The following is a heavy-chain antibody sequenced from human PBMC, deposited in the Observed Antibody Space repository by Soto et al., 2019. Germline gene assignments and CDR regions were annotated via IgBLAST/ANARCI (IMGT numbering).Heavy chain of an antibody. Sequence: SLRLSCASSGFTFSSYGMHWVRQAPGKGLEWVAVIWYDGSNKYYADSVKGRFTISRDNSKNTLYLQMNSLRAEDTAVYYCARDLRDIVVVVDEYYGMDVWGQGTTVTVSS. CDR2: IWYDGSNK. V-gene: IGHV3-33*01. CDR1: GFTFSSYG. CDR3: ARDLRDIVVVVDEYYGMDV. D-gene: IGHD2-15*01. J-gene: IGHJ6*02.